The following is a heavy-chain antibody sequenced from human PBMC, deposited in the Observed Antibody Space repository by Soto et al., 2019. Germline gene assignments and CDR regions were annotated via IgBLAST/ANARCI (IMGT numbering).Heavy chain of an antibody. D-gene: IGHD3-22*01. CDR2: IDPSDSYT. V-gene: IGHV5-10-1*01. J-gene: IGHJ4*02. Sequence: GESLKISCKGSGYSFTSYWISWVRQMPGKGLEWMGRIDPSDSYTNYSPSFQGHVTISADKSISTAYLQWSSLKASDTAMYYCARLSAGYDSSGYYAYYWGQGTLVTVSP. CDR3: ARLSAGYDSSGYYAYY. CDR1: GYSFTSYW.